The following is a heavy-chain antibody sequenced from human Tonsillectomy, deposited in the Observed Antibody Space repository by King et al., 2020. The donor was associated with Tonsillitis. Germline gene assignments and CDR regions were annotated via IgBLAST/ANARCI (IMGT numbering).Heavy chain of an antibody. V-gene: IGHV3-20*04. CDR2: INWNGGST. CDR3: VGVYXXGXGSHGPTDY. Sequence: VQLVESGGGVVRPGGSLRLSCAASGFTFNDYGMTWVRQAPGKGLEWVSGINWNGGSTGYVDFVKGRXTISRDNAKNSXYLQMNSLRAEDTDLYYCVGVYXXGXGSHGPTDYWGQXTXVTVSS. CDR1: GFTFNDYG. J-gene: IGHJ4*02. D-gene: IGHD3-10*01.